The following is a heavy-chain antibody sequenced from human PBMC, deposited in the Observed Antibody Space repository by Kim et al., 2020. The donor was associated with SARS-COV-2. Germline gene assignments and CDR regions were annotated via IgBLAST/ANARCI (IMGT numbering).Heavy chain of an antibody. J-gene: IGHJ4*02. Sequence: GGSLRLSCAASGFTVSSNYMSWVRQAPGQGLEWVSVIYSGGSTYYADSVKGRFTISRDNSKNTLYLQMNSLRAEDTAVYYCARVLMVYGGFDYWGQGTLVTVSS. CDR2: IYSGGST. V-gene: IGHV3-53*01. CDR3: ARVLMVYGGFDY. CDR1: GFTVSSNY. D-gene: IGHD2-8*01.